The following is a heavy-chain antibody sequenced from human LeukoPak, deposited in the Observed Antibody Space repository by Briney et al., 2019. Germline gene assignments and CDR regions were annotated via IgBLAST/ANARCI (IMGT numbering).Heavy chain of an antibody. J-gene: IGHJ4*02. CDR1: GYTFTSYG. V-gene: IGHV1-18*01. Sequence: VASVKVSCKASGYTFTSYGISWVRQAPGQGLEWMGWISAYNGNTNYAQKLQGRVTMTTDTSTSTAYMELRSLRSDDTAVYYCARVRGYYDSSGPRDYWGQGTLVTVSS. CDR2: ISAYNGNT. CDR3: ARVRGYYDSSGPRDY. D-gene: IGHD3-22*01.